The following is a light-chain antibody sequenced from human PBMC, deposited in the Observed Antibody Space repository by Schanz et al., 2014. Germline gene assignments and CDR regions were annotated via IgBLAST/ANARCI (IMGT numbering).Light chain of an antibody. J-gene: IGLJ3*02. V-gene: IGLV1-47*02. CDR2: SNN. Sequence: QSVLTQPPSASGTPGQRVTISCSGSSSNIGSNYVYWYQQLPGTAPQLLIASNNQRPSGVPDRFSGSKSGTSASLAISGLQSQDEADYYCSSYTSSSPWVFGGGTKLTVL. CDR3: SSYTSSSPWV. CDR1: SSNIGSNY.